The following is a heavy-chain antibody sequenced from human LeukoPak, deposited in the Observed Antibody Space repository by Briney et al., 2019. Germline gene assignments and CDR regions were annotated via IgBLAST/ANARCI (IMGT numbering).Heavy chain of an antibody. CDR1: GGSISSYY. CDR3: ARVRFGELFLDY. V-gene: IGHV4-59*01. Sequence: SETLSLTCTVSGGSISSYYWSWIRQPPGKGLEWIGYIYYSGSTNYSPSLKSRVTISVDTSKNQFSLKLSSVTAADTAVYYCARVRFGELFLDYWGQGTLVTVSS. D-gene: IGHD3-10*01. J-gene: IGHJ4*02. CDR2: IYYSGST.